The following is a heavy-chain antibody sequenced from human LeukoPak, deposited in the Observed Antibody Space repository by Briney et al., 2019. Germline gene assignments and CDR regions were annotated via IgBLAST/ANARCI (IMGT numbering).Heavy chain of an antibody. CDR3: ARTYYDSSHYYPPGDV. CDR2: IHYSGST. V-gene: IGHV4-59*01. Sequence: SETLSLTCSVSGGSMTNYYWTWIRQPPGKGLEWIGHIHYSGSTNYNPSLRSRVTISVNTSKNQFSLKLTSVTAADTAVYYCARTYYDSSHYYPPGDVWGKGTTVTVSS. D-gene: IGHD3-22*01. CDR1: GGSMTNYY. J-gene: IGHJ6*04.